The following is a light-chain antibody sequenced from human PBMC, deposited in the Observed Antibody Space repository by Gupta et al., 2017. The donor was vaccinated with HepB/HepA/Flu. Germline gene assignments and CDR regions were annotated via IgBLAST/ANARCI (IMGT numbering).Light chain of an antibody. Sequence: QTVVTQEPSLTVSPGGTVTLTCASNTGAVTSGYYPSWFQQKPGHALRVLIYSTSNTHSPARARVSGSVPGGNADMTLSSVEAEDEYDYYSLHYNGGARVFGGGTKLTVL. CDR1: TGAVTSGYY. CDR2: STS. V-gene: IGLV7-43*01. J-gene: IGLJ3*02. CDR3: LHYNGGARV.